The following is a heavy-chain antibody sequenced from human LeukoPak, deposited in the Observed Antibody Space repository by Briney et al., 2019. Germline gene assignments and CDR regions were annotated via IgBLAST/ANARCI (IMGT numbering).Heavy chain of an antibody. CDR2: ISGSGGST. D-gene: IGHD6-19*01. CDR1: GFTFSSYA. V-gene: IGHV3-23*01. Sequence: GGSLRLSCAASGFTFSSYAMSWVRQAPGKGLEWVSAISGSGGSTYYADSVKGRFTISRDNSKNTLYLQMNSLRAEDTAVYYCAKDVDSGWYLGVTGLKVEYFQHWGQGTLVTVSS. J-gene: IGHJ1*01. CDR3: AKDVDSGWYLGVTGLKVEYFQH.